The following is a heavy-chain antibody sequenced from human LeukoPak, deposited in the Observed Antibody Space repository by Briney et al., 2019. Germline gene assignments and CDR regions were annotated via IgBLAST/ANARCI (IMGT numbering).Heavy chain of an antibody. CDR3: ARGRVEYYDFWSGYDWFDP. D-gene: IGHD3-3*01. CDR1: GFTFSSYG. J-gene: IGHJ5*02. CDR2: IWYDGSNK. Sequence: PGGSLRLSCAASGFTFSSYGMHWVGQAPGKGLEWVAVIWYDGSNKYYADSVKGRFTISRDNSKNTLYLQMNSLRAEDTAVYYCARGRVEYYDFWSGYDWFDPWGQGTLVTVSS. V-gene: IGHV3-33*01.